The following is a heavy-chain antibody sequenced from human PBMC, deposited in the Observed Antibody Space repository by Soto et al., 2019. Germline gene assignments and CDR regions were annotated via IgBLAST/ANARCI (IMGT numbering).Heavy chain of an antibody. J-gene: IGHJ4*02. Sequence: PGGSLRLSCAASGFTLSSNGMHWVRQAPGKGLEWVAFIWYDGSDKYYADSVKGRFTISRDNSKNTLYLQMNSLRAEDTAVYYCATPKASIAARPQLAHDPAPFDYWGQGTLVTVSS. CDR1: GFTLSSNG. V-gene: IGHV3-30*02. D-gene: IGHD6-6*01. CDR3: ATPKASIAARPQLAHDPAPFDY. CDR2: IWYDGSDK.